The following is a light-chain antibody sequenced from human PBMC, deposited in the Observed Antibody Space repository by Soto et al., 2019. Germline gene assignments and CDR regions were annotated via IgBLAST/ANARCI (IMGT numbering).Light chain of an antibody. J-gene: IGLJ2*01. Sequence: QSALTQPASVSGSPGQSITISCTGTSSDVGNYKLVSWYQQHPGKAPKLMIYEGSKRPSGVSNRFSGSKSGNTASLTISGLQAEDEGDYYCCSYAGSSTVVVFGGGTKVTVL. CDR3: CSYAGSSTVVV. V-gene: IGLV2-23*01. CDR2: EGS. CDR1: SSDVGNYKL.